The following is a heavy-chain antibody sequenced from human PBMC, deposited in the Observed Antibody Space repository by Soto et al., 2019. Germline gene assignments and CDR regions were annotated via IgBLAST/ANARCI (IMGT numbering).Heavy chain of an antibody. CDR3: SHSGYNSNYIHHLDY. D-gene: IGHD1-7*01. Sequence: SGPTLVNPTQTLTLTFTFSGFSLSTSGVGVDWIRHPPGKALEWLALIYCDDKKHNSPSLKSRSTITNDTSTNQVLLTMPIMAPVDTDTDVYSHSGYNSNYIHHLDYWGQGTLVTVSS. CDR1: GFSLSTSGVG. V-gene: IGHV2-5*02. J-gene: IGHJ4*02. CDR2: IYCDDKK.